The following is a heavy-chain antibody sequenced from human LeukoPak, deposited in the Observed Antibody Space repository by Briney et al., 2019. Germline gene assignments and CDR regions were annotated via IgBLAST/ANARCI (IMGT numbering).Heavy chain of an antibody. D-gene: IGHD2-15*01. CDR3: ARAEFLYCSGGSCYPRYYFDY. CDR2: ISAYNGNT. J-gene: IGHJ4*02. CDR1: GYTFTSYG. V-gene: IGHV1-18*01. Sequence: ASVKVSCKASGYTFTSYGISWVRQAPGQGLEWMGWISAYNGNTNYAQKLQGRVTMTTDTSTSTAYMELRSLRSDDTAVYYCARAEFLYCSGGSCYPRYYFDYWGQGTLVTVSS.